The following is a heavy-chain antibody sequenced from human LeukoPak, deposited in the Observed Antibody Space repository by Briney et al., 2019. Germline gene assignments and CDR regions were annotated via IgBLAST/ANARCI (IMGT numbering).Heavy chain of an antibody. CDR1: GGSISSGGYS. CDR3: ARERRTGYSSSWYYYYGMDV. D-gene: IGHD6-13*01. CDR2: IYHSGST. Sequence: SETLSLTCAVSGGSISSGGYSWSWIRQPPGKGLEWIGYIYHSGSTYYNPSLKSRVTISVDTSKNQFSLKLSSVTAADTAVYYCARERRTGYSSSWYYYYGMDVWGQGTTVTVSS. J-gene: IGHJ6*02. V-gene: IGHV4-30-2*01.